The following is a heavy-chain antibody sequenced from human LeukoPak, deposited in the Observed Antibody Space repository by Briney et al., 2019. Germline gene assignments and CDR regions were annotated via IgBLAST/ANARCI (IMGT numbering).Heavy chain of an antibody. D-gene: IGHD2-15*01. CDR3: ARSRSGGSCPGVY. CDR2: INHSGST. Sequence: SETLSLTCAVYGGSFSGYYWSWIRRPPGKGLEWIGEINHSGSTNYNPSLKSRVTISVDTSKNQFSLKLSSVTAADTAVYYCARSRSGGSCPGVYWGQGTLVTVSS. CDR1: GGSFSGYY. J-gene: IGHJ4*02. V-gene: IGHV4-34*01.